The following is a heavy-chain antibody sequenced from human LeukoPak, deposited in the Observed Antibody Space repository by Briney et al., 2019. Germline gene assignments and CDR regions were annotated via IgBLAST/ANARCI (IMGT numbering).Heavy chain of an antibody. CDR2: INSDGSST. V-gene: IGHV3-74*01. CDR3: ARDLREHGVFDI. CDR1: GFTFSSYW. Sequence: PGGSLRPSCAASGFTFSSYWMHWVRQAPGKGLVWVSRINSDGSSTNYADSVKGRFTISRDNSKNTVYLQMNSLRAEDTAVYYCARDLREHGVFDIWGQGTMVTVSS. J-gene: IGHJ3*02. D-gene: IGHD1-26*01.